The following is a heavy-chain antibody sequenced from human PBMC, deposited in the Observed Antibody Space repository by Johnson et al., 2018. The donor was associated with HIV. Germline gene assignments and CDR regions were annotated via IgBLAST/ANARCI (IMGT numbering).Heavy chain of an antibody. J-gene: IGHJ3*02. CDR1: GFTFSNAW. CDR3: ARDGSQLADAFDI. CDR2: IKSKTDGGTT. V-gene: IGHV3-15*01. Sequence: VQLVESGGGLVMPGGSLRVSCAASGFTFSNAWMSWVRQAPGKGLEWVGRIKSKTDGGTTDYVAPVKGRFTISRDNAKNTLYLQMNSLRAEDTAVYYCARDGSQLADAFDIWGQGTVVTVSS. D-gene: IGHD6-6*01.